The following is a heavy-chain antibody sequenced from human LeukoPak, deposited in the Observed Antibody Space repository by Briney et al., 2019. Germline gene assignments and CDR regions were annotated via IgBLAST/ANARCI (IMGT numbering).Heavy chain of an antibody. Sequence: ASVKLSCKASGYPFINYAITWVRQAPGQGLEWMGWISTYNGHTNYAQNLQGRVTMSTDTSTSTVYMELSSLRSEDTAVYYCARNSGSDYWGQGTLVTVSS. CDR1: GYPFINYA. J-gene: IGHJ4*02. CDR3: ARNSGSDY. D-gene: IGHD1-26*01. V-gene: IGHV1-18*01. CDR2: ISTYNGHT.